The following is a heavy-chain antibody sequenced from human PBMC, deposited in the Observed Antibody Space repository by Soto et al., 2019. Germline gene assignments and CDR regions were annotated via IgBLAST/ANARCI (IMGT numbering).Heavy chain of an antibody. CDR2: IIPIFGTA. D-gene: IGHD3-3*01. J-gene: IGHJ6*02. CDR1: GGTFSSYA. V-gene: IGHV1-69*13. CDR3: ASITIFGVVIPGYYYYGMDV. Sequence: SVKVSCKASGGTFSSYAISWVRQAPGQGLEWMGGIIPIFGTANYAQKFQGRVTITADESTSTAYMELGSLRSEDTAVYYCASITIFGVVIPGYYYYGMDVWGQGTTVTVSS.